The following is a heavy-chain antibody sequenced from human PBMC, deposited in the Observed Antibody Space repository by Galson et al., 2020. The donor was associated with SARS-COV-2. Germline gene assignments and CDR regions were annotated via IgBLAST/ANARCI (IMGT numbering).Heavy chain of an antibody. Sequence: GGSLRLSCVVSGFTFSRYTMNWVRQAPGKGLEWISSISSSSSYIWYVDSVQGRFTISRDNAKNSLYLQMNSLRAEDTAVYYCLHFSGGYWGQGTLVTVSS. CDR2: ISSSSSYI. CDR3: LHFSGGY. D-gene: IGHD6-25*01. V-gene: IGHV3-21*01. CDR1: GFTFSRYT. J-gene: IGHJ4*02.